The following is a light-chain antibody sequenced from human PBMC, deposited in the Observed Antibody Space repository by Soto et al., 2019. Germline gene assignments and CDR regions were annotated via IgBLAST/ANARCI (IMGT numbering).Light chain of an antibody. CDR3: QQFGSSPLYP. CDR2: GAS. Sequence: EIVLTQSPGTLSLSPGERVTLSCRASQSVSSTYLAWYQQKPGQAPRLHIYGASSRATGIPDRFSGSGSGTDFTLSISSLEPEDFAVYYCQQFGSSPLYPFGQGTKLEIK. V-gene: IGKV3-20*01. CDR1: QSVSSTY. J-gene: IGKJ2*01.